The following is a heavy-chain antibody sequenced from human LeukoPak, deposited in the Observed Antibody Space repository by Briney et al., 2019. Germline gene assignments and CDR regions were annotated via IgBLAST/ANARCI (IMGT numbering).Heavy chain of an antibody. CDR1: GFTFSSYG. D-gene: IGHD3-9*01. CDR2: ISYDGSNK. V-gene: IGHV3-30*18. Sequence: GGSLRLFCAASGFTFSSYGMHWVRQAPGKGLEWVAVISYDGSNKYYADSVKGRFTISRDNSKNTLYLQMNSLRAEDTAVYYCAKLAYYDILTGYPDYWGQGTLVTVSS. J-gene: IGHJ4*02. CDR3: AKLAYYDILTGYPDY.